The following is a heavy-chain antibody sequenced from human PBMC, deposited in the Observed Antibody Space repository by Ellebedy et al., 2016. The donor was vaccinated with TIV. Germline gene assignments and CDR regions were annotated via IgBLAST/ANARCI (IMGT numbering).Heavy chain of an antibody. D-gene: IGHD4-11*01. V-gene: IGHV3-64*02. CDR1: GFTFRIYA. Sequence: GGSLRLXXAASGFTFRIYAIHWVRQAPGKGLEYVSGIGGNGGSTYYADSVKGRFTISRENSKNTLYLQMGSLRAEDMAVYYCARLQSGGGLDYWGQGTLVTVSS. CDR3: ARLQSGGGLDY. J-gene: IGHJ4*02. CDR2: IGGNGGST.